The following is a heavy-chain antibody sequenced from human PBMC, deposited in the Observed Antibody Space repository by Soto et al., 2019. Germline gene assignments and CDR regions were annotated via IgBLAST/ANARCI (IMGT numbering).Heavy chain of an antibody. V-gene: IGHV3-23*01. Sequence: PGGSLRVSCAASGFTFSSYAMSWVRQAPGKGLEWVSAISGSGGSTYYADSVKGRFTISRDNSKNTLYLQMNSLRAEDTAVYYCAKDMDIVVVPAAIPARGYYYYYYGMDVWGQGTTVTVSS. CDR2: ISGSGGST. CDR1: GFTFSSYA. D-gene: IGHD2-2*02. J-gene: IGHJ6*02. CDR3: AKDMDIVVVPAAIPARGYYYYYYGMDV.